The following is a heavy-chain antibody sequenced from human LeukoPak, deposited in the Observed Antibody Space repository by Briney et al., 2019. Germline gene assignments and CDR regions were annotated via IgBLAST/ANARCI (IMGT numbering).Heavy chain of an antibody. Sequence: ASVKVSCKVSGYTLTELSMHWVRQAPGKGLEWMGIINPSGGSTSYAQKFQGRVTMTRDTSTSTVYMELSSLRSEDTAVYYCARGVGLGIAVAGTTPFIDYWGQGTLVTVSS. J-gene: IGHJ4*02. CDR2: INPSGGST. V-gene: IGHV1-46*01. CDR3: ARGVGLGIAVAGTTPFIDY. CDR1: GYTLTELS. D-gene: IGHD6-19*01.